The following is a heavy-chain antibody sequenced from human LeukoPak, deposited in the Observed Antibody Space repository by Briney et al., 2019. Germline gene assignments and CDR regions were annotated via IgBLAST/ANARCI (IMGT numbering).Heavy chain of an antibody. V-gene: IGHV4-39*07. Sequence: KPSETLSLTCTVSGGSISSSSYYWGWIRQPPGKGLEWIGSIYYSGSTYYNPSLKSRVTISVDTSKNQFSLKLSSVTAADTAVYYCARDYQAAADEDYFDYWGQGTLVTVSS. J-gene: IGHJ4*02. CDR3: ARDYQAAADEDYFDY. CDR2: IYYSGST. D-gene: IGHD3-16*02. CDR1: GGSISSSSYY.